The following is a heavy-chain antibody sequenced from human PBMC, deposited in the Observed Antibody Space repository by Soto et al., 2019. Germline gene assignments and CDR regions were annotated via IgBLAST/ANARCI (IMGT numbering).Heavy chain of an antibody. J-gene: IGHJ4*02. CDR1: GYSFTSYW. CDR2: IYPGDSDT. D-gene: IGHD1-26*01. V-gene: IGHV5-51*01. Sequence: GESLKISCKGSGYSFTSYWIGWVRQMPGKGLEWMGIIYPGDSDTRYSPSFQGQVTISADKSISTAYLQWSSLKASDTAMYYCERRDGKRVGAKDFDYCGQGTLVTVSS. CDR3: ERRDGKRVGAKDFDY.